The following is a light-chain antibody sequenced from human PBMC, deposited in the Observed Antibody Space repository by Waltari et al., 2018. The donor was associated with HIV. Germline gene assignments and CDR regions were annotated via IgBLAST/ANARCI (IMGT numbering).Light chain of an antibody. J-gene: IGLJ3*02. V-gene: IGLV2-11*01. Sequence: QSALTQPRSVSGSPGQSVTISCPGTSSNVGSYNYVSWYQQHPGQAPKLIIYDISKRPSGVPDRFSGAKSGNTASLTISGLRAEDEADYFCCSYAGSYTCGVFGGGTKLTVL. CDR1: SSNVGSYNY. CDR2: DIS. CDR3: CSYAGSYTCGV.